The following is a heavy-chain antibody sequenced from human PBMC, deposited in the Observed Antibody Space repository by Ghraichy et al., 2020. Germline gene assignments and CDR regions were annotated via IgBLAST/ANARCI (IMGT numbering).Heavy chain of an antibody. D-gene: IGHD3-10*01. J-gene: IGHJ6*02. CDR1: GFTVSSNY. V-gene: IGHV3-66*01. Sequence: GGSLRLSCAASGFTVSSNYMSWVRQAPGKGLEWVSVIYSGGSAYYADSVKGRFTISRDNSKNTLYLQMNSLRAEDTAVYYCARDPPMVRGGRGGMDVWGQGTTVTVSS. CDR3: ARDPPMVRGGRGGMDV. CDR2: IYSGGSA.